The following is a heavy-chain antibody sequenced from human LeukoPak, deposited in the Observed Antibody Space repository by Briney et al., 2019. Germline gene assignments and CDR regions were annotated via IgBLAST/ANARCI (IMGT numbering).Heavy chain of an antibody. CDR3: ARDVRNSDS. CDR1: GGSFSGYY. D-gene: IGHD1-14*01. CDR2: IEHSGST. J-gene: IGHJ4*02. V-gene: IGHV4-34*01. Sequence: SETLSLTCAVYGGSFSGYYCSWILHPPGKGLEWIGAIEHSGSTNYNPSLKSRVTISVDTSKNQFSLKLSSVTAADTAVYYCARDVRNSDSWGQGTLVTVSS.